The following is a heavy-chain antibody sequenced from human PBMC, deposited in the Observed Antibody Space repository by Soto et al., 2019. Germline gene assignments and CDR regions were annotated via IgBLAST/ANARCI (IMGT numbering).Heavy chain of an antibody. CDR3: ARIRNGDAPHFDY. CDR1: GVSISSYY. J-gene: IGHJ4*02. D-gene: IGHD5-18*01. Sequence: SETLSLTCTVSGVSISSYYWSWIRQPPGKGLEWIGHTYYSGNTNYNPSLKSRVIISVDRSKNQVVLTMTNMDPVDTATYYCARIRNGDAPHFDYWGQGTPVTVSS. CDR2: TYYSGNT. V-gene: IGHV4-59*01.